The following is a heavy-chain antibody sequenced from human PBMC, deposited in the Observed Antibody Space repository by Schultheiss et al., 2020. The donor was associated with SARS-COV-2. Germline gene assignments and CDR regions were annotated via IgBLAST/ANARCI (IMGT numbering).Heavy chain of an antibody. CDR2: IYYSGSTNFNPSLT. J-gene: IGHJ6*04. Sequence: SETLSLTCTVSGGSISSSSYYWGWIRQPPGKGLEWIGYIYYSGSTNFNPSLTNYNPSLKSRVTISVDTSKNQFSLKLSSVTAADTAVYYCARGLIPLDVWGKGTTVTVSS. CDR1: GGSISSSSYY. V-gene: IGHV4-61*05. D-gene: IGHD2-2*02. CDR3: ARGLIPLDV.